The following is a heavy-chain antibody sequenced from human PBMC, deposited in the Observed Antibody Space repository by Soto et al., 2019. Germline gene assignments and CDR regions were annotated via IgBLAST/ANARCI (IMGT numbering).Heavy chain of an antibody. CDR3: ASASAFIGLDY. CDR2: IGTSGSYI. CDR1: GFIFSRYS. Sequence: VGSLRLSCAVSGFIFSRYSMNWVRQAPGKGLEWVSSIGTSGSYIYDTDSVKGRFTISRDNTKDSLYLQMNSLRAEDTAIYYCASASAFIGLDYWGEGT. J-gene: IGHJ4*02. V-gene: IGHV3-21*01. D-gene: IGHD3-16*02.